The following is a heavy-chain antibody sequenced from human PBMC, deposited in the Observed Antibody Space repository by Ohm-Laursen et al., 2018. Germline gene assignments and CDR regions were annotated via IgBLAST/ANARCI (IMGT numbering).Heavy chain of an antibody. D-gene: IGHD2/OR15-2a*01. CDR2: IRKDGGET. CDR3: ARDPTFHAFDI. Sequence: SLRLSCTASGFIFSNYWMTWVRKAPGKGLEWVANIRKDGGETYYVDSVKGRFTISRDNAKNSLYLQINSLKDEDTAVYFCARDPTFHAFDIWGQGTMVTVSS. J-gene: IGHJ3*02. CDR1: GFIFSNYW. V-gene: IGHV3-7*01.